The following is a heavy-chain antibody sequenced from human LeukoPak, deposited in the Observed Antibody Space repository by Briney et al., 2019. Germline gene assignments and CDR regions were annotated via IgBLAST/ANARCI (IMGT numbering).Heavy chain of an antibody. V-gene: IGHV3-73*01. CDR1: GFTFIGSA. D-gene: IGHD5-12*01. CDR3: TRHGGGDAGYAVFDN. CDR2: IRSKTNNYAT. J-gene: IGHJ4*02. Sequence: PTGGSLMLSCAASGFTFIGSAIHWVRQGSGKGLERVGHIRSKTNNYATAYAASVKGRFTISRDDSKNTAYLQMDSLKPEDTAVHYCTRHGGGDAGYAVFDNWGQGTLVTVSS.